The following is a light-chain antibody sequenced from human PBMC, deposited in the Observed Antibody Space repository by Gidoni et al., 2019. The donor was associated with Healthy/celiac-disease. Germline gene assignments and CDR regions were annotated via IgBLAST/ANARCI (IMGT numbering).Light chain of an antibody. V-gene: IGKV3-20*01. CDR2: CAS. CDR3: QQYGSSPLMYT. CDR1: QSVSSSY. J-gene: IGKJ2*01. Sequence: EIVLTQTLGTLSLYPGERATFSCSASQSVSSSYLAWYQQKPGQDPRLLIYCASSSATGIPDRFSSSGSWTDFTLTISRLEHEDFAVYYCQQYGSSPLMYTFGQGTKLEIK.